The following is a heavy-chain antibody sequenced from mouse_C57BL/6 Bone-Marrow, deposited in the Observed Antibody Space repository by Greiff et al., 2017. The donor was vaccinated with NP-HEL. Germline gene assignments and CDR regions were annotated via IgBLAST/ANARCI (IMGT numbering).Heavy chain of an antibody. CDR2: IYPGDGDT. CDR1: GYAFSSSW. CDR3: ARWGGSPYFDV. J-gene: IGHJ1*03. V-gene: IGHV1-82*01. D-gene: IGHD1-1*01. Sequence: QVQLKQSGPELVKPGASVKISCKASGYAFSSSWMNWVKQRPGKGLEWIGRIYPGDGDTNYNGKFKGKATLTADKSSSTAYMQLSSLTSEDSAVYFCARWGGSPYFDVWGTGTTVTVSS.